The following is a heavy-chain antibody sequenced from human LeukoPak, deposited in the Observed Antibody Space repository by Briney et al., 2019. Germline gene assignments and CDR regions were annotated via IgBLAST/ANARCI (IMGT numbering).Heavy chain of an antibody. CDR3: ARVQRVTMVRGVTAPLYY. D-gene: IGHD3-10*01. J-gene: IGHJ4*02. V-gene: IGHV1-46*01. CDR1: GYTFTSYY. Sequence: ASVKVSCKASGYTFTSYYMHGVRQAPGQGLEWMGIINPSGGSTSYAQKFQGRVTMTRDTSTSTVYMELSSLRSEDTAVYYCARVQRVTMVRGVTAPLYYWGQGTLVTVSS. CDR2: INPSGGST.